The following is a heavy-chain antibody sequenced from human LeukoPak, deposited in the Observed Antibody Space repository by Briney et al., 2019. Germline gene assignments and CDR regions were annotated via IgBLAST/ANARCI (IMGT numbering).Heavy chain of an antibody. V-gene: IGHV3-9*01. D-gene: IGHD2-8*01. CDR2: ISWNSGSI. J-gene: IGHJ4*02. CDR3: ARALIGYYFDY. Sequence: GGSLRLSCAASGFTFDDYAMHWVRQAPGKGLEWVSGISWNSGSIGYADSVKGRFTISRDNAKNSLYLQMNSLRAGDTAVYYCARALIGYYFDYWGQGTLVTVSS. CDR1: GFTFDDYA.